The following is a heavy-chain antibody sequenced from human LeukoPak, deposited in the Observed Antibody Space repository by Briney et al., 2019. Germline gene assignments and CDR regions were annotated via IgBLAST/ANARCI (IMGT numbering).Heavy chain of an antibody. J-gene: IGHJ4*02. CDR3: ASTDRITIFGVVSD. D-gene: IGHD3-3*01. Sequence: SETLSLTCTVSGDYITRGYYWGWIRQPAGKGPEWIGTIYHSGSTYYNPSLKSRVTISVDTSKNQFSLKLSSVTAADTAVYYCASTDRITIFGVVSDWGQGTLVTVSS. V-gene: IGHV4-38-2*02. CDR1: GDYITRGYY. CDR2: IYHSGST.